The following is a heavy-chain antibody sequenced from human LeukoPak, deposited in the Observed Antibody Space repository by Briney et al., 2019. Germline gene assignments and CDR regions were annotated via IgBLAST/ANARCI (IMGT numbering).Heavy chain of an antibody. CDR1: GFSLTTSGVS. V-gene: IGHV2-5*01. CDR2: IYWNDDK. D-gene: IGHD3-10*01. Sequence: AGPTLAEAPQTHTLTCTFSGFSLTTSGVSVCWIRQPPGKALCRLALIYWNDDKRYSPSLNSRLTITKDTSKNQVVLTMTYMDPVDTATYYCAHRAGEEFDDWGQGTLVTVSS. J-gene: IGHJ4*02. CDR3: AHRAGEEFDD.